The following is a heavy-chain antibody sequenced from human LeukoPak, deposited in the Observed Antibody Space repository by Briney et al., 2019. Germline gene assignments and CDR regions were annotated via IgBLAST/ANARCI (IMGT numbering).Heavy chain of an antibody. CDR2: IKSKTDGGTT. CDR1: GFTFSNAW. J-gene: IGHJ4*02. Sequence: GGSLRLSCAASGFTFSNAWMSWVRQAPGKGLGWGGRIKSKTDGGTTDYAAPVKGIFTISRADSKNTLYLQMNSLKTEDTAVYYCTTEGPFDSSGYSVSPYWGQGTLVTVAS. V-gene: IGHV3-15*01. D-gene: IGHD3-22*01. CDR3: TTEGPFDSSGYSVSPY.